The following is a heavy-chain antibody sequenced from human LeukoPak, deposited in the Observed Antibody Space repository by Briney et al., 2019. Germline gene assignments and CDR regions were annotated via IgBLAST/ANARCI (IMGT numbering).Heavy chain of an antibody. J-gene: IGHJ4*02. CDR2: IRYDGSNK. V-gene: IGHV3-30*02. D-gene: IGHD2-2*01. CDR3: AYGKGVAAAHFDY. Sequence: PGGSLRLSCAASGFTFSSYGMHWVRQAPGKGLEWVAFIRYDGSNKYYADSVKGRFTISRDNSKNTPYLQMNSLRAEDTAVYYCAYGKGVAAAHFDYWGQGTLVTVSS. CDR1: GFTFSSYG.